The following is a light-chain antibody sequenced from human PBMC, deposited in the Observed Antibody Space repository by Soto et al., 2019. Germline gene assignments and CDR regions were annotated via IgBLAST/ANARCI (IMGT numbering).Light chain of an antibody. CDR2: AAS. J-gene: IGKJ1*01. CDR1: QGISSY. Sequence: AIRMTQTASSFSASTGDRVTITCRASQGISSYLAWYQQKPGKAPKLLIYAASTLQSGVPSRFSGSGSGTDFTLTISCLQSEDFATYYCQQYYSYPPWTFGQGTKVDI. CDR3: QQYYSYPPWT. V-gene: IGKV1-8*01.